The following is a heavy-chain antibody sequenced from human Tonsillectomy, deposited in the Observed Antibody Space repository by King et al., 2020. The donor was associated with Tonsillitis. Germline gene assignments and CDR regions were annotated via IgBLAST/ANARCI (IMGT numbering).Heavy chain of an antibody. J-gene: IGHJ4*02. D-gene: IGHD6-13*01. Sequence: VQLQQWGAGLLKPSETLSLTCAIYGGSFSGYYWSWIRQPPGKGLGWIGEINHSGSTNYNPSLKSRVTISVDTSKNQFSLQLSSVTAADTVVYYCARSYGVYGWYYFDYWGQGTLVTVSS. CDR1: GGSFSGYY. CDR2: INHSGST. V-gene: IGHV4-34*01. CDR3: ARSYGVYGWYYFDY.